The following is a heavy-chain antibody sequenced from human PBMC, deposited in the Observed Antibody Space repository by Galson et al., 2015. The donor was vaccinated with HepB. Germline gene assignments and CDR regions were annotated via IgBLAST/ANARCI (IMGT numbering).Heavy chain of an antibody. CDR1: GFTFSSYA. Sequence: SLRLSCAASGFTFSSYAMHWVRQAPGKGLEWVAVISYDGSNKYYADSVKGRFTISRDNSKNTLYLQMNSLRAEDTAVYYCARDSEGRRIAAAGTGALDYWGQGTLVTVSS. D-gene: IGHD6-13*01. J-gene: IGHJ4*02. V-gene: IGHV3-30-3*01. CDR2: ISYDGSNK. CDR3: ARDSEGRRIAAAGTGALDY.